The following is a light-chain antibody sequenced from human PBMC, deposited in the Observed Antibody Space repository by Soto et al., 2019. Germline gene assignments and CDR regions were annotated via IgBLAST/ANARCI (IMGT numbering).Light chain of an antibody. J-gene: IGLJ3*02. CDR2: SDD. CDR3: ASWEDSLNGGV. CDR1: SSNIGSNY. V-gene: IGLV1-44*01. Sequence: QAVLTQPPSASGTPGQRVTISCSGSSSNIGSNYVYWYQQLPGTAPKLLIYSDDQRPSGVPDRFSGSRSGSSASLAISGLQSGDEADYYCASWEDSLNGGVIGGGTKLTVL.